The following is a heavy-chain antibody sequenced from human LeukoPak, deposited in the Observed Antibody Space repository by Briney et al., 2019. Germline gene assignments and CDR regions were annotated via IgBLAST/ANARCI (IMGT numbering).Heavy chain of an antibody. J-gene: IGHJ4*02. V-gene: IGHV1-18*01. CDR2: ISAYNGNT. D-gene: IGHD5-12*01. CDR3: ARDWPHEEHSGYPDY. CDR1: GYTFTSYG. Sequence: ASVKVSCKASGYTFTSYGISWVRQAPGQGLEWMGWISAYNGNTSYAQKLQGRVTMTTDTSTSTAYMELRSLRSDDTAVYYCARDWPHEEHSGYPDYWGQGTLVTVSS.